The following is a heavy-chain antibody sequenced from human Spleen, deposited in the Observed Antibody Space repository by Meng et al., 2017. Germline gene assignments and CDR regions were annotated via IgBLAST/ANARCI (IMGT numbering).Heavy chain of an antibody. CDR3: ARDFGITFGGVDS. CDR2: IWYDGSNK. J-gene: IGHJ4*02. D-gene: IGHD3-16*01. Sequence: GESLKISCAASGFTFSSYGMHWVRQAPGKGLEWVAVIWYDGSNKYYTDSVKGRFTISRDNSENTLFLQMNRLRAEDTAVYYCARDFGITFGGVDSWGQGTLVTVSS. CDR1: GFTFSSYG. V-gene: IGHV3-33*01.